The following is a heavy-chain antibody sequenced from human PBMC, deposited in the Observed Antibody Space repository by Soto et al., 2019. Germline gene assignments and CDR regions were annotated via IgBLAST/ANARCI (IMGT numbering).Heavy chain of an antibody. CDR1: GFTFSSYA. CDR2: ISCSGGST. D-gene: IGHD6-19*01. Sequence: GGSLRLSCAASGFTFSSYAMSWVRQAPGKGLEWVADISCSGGSTYYADSVKGRFTISRDNSKNTLYLQMNSLRAEDTAVYYCAKDMKAGILYYYGMDXWGQGTMVTVS. CDR3: AKDMKAGILYYYGMDX. J-gene: IGHJ6*02. V-gene: IGHV3-23*01.